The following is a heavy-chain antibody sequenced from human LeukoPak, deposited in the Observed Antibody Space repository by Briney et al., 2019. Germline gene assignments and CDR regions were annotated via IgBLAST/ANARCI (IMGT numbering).Heavy chain of an antibody. CDR3: AKDSGPGVDYYYYMDV. J-gene: IGHJ6*03. CDR1: GFTFDDYA. D-gene: IGHD7-27*01. V-gene: IGHV3-9*01. Sequence: GGSLRLSCAASGFTFDDYAMHWVRQAPGKGMEWVSGISWNSGSIGYADSVKGRFTISRDNAKNSLYLQMNSLRAEDTALYYCAKDSGPGVDYYYYMDVWGKGTTVTVSS. CDR2: ISWNSGSI.